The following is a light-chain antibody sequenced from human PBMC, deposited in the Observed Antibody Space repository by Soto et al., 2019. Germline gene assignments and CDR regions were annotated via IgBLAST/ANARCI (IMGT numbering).Light chain of an antibody. V-gene: IGLV2-23*01. CDR2: EGS. Sequence: QSALTQPASVSGSPGQSISISCTGTSSDVGSYNLVSWYQQELGKAPKLMIYEGSKRPSGVSNRFSGSKSGNTASLTISGLQAEDEADYYCCSYAGSSTLFGGGTKVTVL. CDR1: SSDVGSYNL. J-gene: IGLJ2*01. CDR3: CSYAGSSTL.